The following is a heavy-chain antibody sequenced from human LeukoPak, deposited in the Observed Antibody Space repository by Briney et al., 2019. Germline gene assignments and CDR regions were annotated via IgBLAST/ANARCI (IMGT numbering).Heavy chain of an antibody. CDR1: GGSISSYY. CDR2: IYYSGST. CDR3: ARTLVGDAFDI. V-gene: IGHV4-59*01. Sequence: SETLSLTCTVSGGSISSYYWSWIRQPPGKGLEWIGYIYYSGSTNYNPSLKSRVTISVDTSKNQFSLKLSSVTAADTAVYYCARTLVGDAFDIWGQGTMVTASS. J-gene: IGHJ3*02. D-gene: IGHD1-26*01.